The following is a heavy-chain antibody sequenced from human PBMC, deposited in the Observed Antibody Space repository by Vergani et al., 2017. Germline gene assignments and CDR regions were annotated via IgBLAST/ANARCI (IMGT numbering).Heavy chain of an antibody. CDR1: GFTFSSYA. Sequence: EVQLLESGGGLVQPGGSLRLSCAASGFTFSSYAMSWVRQAPGKGLEWVSAISGSGGSTYYADSVKGRFTISRDNSKNTLYLQMNSLRAEDTAVYYCGKGYYYDSSGYFPPTFDYWGQGTLVTVSS. D-gene: IGHD3-22*01. CDR3: GKGYYYDSSGYFPPTFDY. V-gene: IGHV3-23*01. J-gene: IGHJ4*02. CDR2: ISGSGGST.